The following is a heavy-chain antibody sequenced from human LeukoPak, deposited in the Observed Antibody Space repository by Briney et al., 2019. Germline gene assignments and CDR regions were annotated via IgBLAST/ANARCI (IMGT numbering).Heavy chain of an antibody. CDR2: ISAYNGNT. CDR1: GDTFSSYA. CDR3: ARVKAPVRFLEWRRGGYSDY. J-gene: IGHJ4*02. Sequence: ASVKVSCKASGDTFSSYAISWVRQAPGQWLEWMGWISAYNGNTNYAQKLQGRVTMTTDTSTSTAYMELRSLRSDDTAVYYCARVKAPVRFLEWRRGGYSDYWGQGTLVTVSS. D-gene: IGHD3-3*01. V-gene: IGHV1-18*01.